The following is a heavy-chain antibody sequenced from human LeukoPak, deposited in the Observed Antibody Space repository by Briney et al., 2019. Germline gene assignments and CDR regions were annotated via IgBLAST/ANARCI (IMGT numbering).Heavy chain of an antibody. D-gene: IGHD3-10*01. J-gene: IGHJ5*02. V-gene: IGHV5-51*01. CDR2: IYPGDSDT. CDR3: ARRIRGSGSFNWFDP. CDR1: GYTFSTYW. Sequence: GESLKISCKGSGYTFSTYWIGWVRQMPGKGLEWMGIIYPGDSDTRYSPSFQGQVTISADKSISTAYLQWSSLKASDTAMYYCARRIRGSGSFNWFDPWGQGTLVTVSS.